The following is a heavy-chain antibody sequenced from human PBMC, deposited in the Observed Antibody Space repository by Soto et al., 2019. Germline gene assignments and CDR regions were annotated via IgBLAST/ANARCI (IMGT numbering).Heavy chain of an antibody. CDR3: ASSYSRSSVLGSFDS. Sequence: GASVKVSCKVSGYILTELSMHWVRQAPGKGLEWMGGFDPEDAETIYPQKFQGRVTMTEDTSTNTAYLELGSLRYEDTAVYYCASSYSRSSVLGSFDSWGQGTLVTDSS. J-gene: IGHJ5*01. CDR2: FDPEDAET. V-gene: IGHV1-24*01. CDR1: GYILTELS. D-gene: IGHD6-6*01.